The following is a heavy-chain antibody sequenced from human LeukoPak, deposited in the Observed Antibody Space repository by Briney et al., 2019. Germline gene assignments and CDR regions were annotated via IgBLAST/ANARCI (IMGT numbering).Heavy chain of an antibody. Sequence: PGGSLRLSCAASGFTFDDYGMSWVHQAPGKGLEWVSGINWNGGSTGYADSVKGRFTISRDNAKNSLYLQMNSLRAEDTALYYCAREVYYYDSSGYSGAFDIWGQGTMVTVSS. V-gene: IGHV3-20*04. CDR2: INWNGGST. J-gene: IGHJ3*02. CDR1: GFTFDDYG. CDR3: AREVYYYDSSGYSGAFDI. D-gene: IGHD3-22*01.